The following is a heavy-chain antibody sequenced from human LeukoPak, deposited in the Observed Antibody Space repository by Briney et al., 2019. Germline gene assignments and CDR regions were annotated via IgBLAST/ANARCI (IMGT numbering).Heavy chain of an antibody. J-gene: IGHJ4*02. CDR2: MRQDGNEK. CDR3: ATDRRGSNDY. V-gene: IGHV3-7*01. D-gene: IGHD3-10*01. Sequence: GGSLRLSCVASGFTFSSYWMTWVRQAPGKGLEWVANMRQDGNEKYYVDSVGGRFTISRDNAKNSLYLQMNSLRAEDTAVYYCATDRRGSNDYWGQGTLVTVSS. CDR1: GFTFSSYW.